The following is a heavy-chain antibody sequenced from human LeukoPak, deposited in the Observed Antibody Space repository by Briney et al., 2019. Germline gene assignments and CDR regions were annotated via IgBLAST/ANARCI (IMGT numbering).Heavy chain of an antibody. Sequence: QAGGSLRLSCAASEFSFNTYAMSWVRQAPGKGLEWVSAISGSGGSTYYADSVKGRFTISRDNSKNTLYLQMNSLRAEDTAVYYCAKSRIAAAPLDYWGQGTLVTVSS. D-gene: IGHD6-13*01. J-gene: IGHJ4*02. CDR2: ISGSGGST. V-gene: IGHV3-23*01. CDR1: EFSFNTYA. CDR3: AKSRIAAAPLDY.